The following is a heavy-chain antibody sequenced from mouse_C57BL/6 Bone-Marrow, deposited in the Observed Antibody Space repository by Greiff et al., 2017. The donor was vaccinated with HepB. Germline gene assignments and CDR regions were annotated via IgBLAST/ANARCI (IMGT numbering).Heavy chain of an antibody. J-gene: IGHJ3*01. V-gene: IGHV1-85*01. D-gene: IGHD2-2*01. CDR1: GYTFTSYD. CDR2: IYPRDGST. CDR3: ARPPIYYGYDAWFAY. Sequence: VQLQHSGPELVKPGASVKLSCKASGYTFTSYDINWVKQRPGQGLEWIGWIYPRDGSTKYNEKFKGKATLNVDTSSSTAYRELHSLTSEDSAVYFCARPPIYYGYDAWFAYWGQVTLVTVSA.